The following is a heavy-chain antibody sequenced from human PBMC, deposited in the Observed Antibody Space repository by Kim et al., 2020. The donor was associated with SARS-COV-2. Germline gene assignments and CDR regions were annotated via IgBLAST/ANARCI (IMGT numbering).Heavy chain of an antibody. Sequence: ADSVKGRFTISRDNSKNTLYLQMNSLRAEDTAVYYCAKSPMTTVTFYFDYWGQGTLVTVSS. CDR3: AKSPMTTVTFYFDY. V-gene: IGHV3-23*01. D-gene: IGHD4-17*01. J-gene: IGHJ4*02.